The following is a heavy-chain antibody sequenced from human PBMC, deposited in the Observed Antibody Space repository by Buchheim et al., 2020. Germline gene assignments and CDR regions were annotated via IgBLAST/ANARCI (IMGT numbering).Heavy chain of an antibody. J-gene: IGHJ4*02. V-gene: IGHV1-18*01. CDR2: ISAHSGDT. CDR1: GYIFAAHG. Sequence: QVQLVQSGTEVKLPGASVKVSCKASGYIFAAHGISWVRQAPGQGLEWMGWISAHSGDTKYAQKLQGRVTMTTDTSTNTACMELRSLRSDDSAVYYCARDAVSHCDYWGQGTL. D-gene: IGHD4-11*01. CDR3: ARDAVSHCDY.